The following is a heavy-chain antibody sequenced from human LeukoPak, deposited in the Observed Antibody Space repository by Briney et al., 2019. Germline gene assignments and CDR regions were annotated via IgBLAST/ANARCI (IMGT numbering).Heavy chain of an antibody. D-gene: IGHD3-3*01. CDR2: IYTSGST. V-gene: IGHV4-4*07. J-gene: IGHJ3*02. Sequence: SETLSLTCTVSGGSISSYYWSWIRQPAGKGLEWIGRIYTSGSTNYNPSLKSRVTTSVDTSKNQFSLKLSSVTAADTAVYYCARSNDFWSLGAAFDIWGQGTMVTVSS. CDR3: ARSNDFWSLGAAFDI. CDR1: GGSISSYY.